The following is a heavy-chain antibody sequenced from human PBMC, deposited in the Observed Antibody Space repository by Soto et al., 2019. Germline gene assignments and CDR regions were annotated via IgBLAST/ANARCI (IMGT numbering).Heavy chain of an antibody. CDR2: IYYNGST. CDR1: GGSISSYY. V-gene: IGHV4-59*08. Sequence: SETLSLTCTVSGGSISSYYWSWIRQPPGKGLEWIGYIYYNGSTNYNPSLKSRVTISVDTSKNQFSLKLSSVTAADTSVYFCARSHIVPRLFMYPYDYWGQGTLVTVSS. J-gene: IGHJ4*02. CDR3: ARSHIVPRLFMYPYDY. D-gene: IGHD5-12*01.